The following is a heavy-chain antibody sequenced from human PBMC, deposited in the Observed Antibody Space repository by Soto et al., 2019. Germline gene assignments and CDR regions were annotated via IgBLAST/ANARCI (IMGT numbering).Heavy chain of an antibody. CDR1: GGSFSGYY. V-gene: IGHV4-34*01. CDR2: INHSGST. CDR3: ASRRVFGVVNWFDP. J-gene: IGHJ5*02. D-gene: IGHD3-3*01. Sequence: SETLSLTCAVYGGSFSGYYWSWIRQPPGKGLEWIGEINHSGSTNYNPSLKSRVTISVDTSKNQFSLKLSSVTAADTAVYYCASRRVFGVVNWFDPWGQGTLVTVSS.